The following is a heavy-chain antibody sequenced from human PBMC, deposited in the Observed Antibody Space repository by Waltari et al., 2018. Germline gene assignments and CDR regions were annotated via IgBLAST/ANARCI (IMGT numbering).Heavy chain of an antibody. CDR3: ARSPWEKTTCFDY. V-gene: IGHV1-2*04. D-gene: IGHD1-26*01. CDR2: INPNSGGT. J-gene: IGHJ4*02. Sequence: QVQLVQPGPEVKKPGASVKVSCKASGYTFTVNYMPRVRQAPGQGLEWMGWINPNSGGTNYAQKFQGWVTMTRDTSISTAYMELSRLRSDDTAVYYCARSPWEKTTCFDYWGQGTLVTVSS. CDR1: GYTFTVNY.